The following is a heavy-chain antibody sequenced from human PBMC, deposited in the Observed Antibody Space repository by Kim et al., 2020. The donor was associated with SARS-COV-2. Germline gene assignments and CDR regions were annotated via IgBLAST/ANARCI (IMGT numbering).Heavy chain of an antibody. Sequence: GSTNYNPSLKSRVTISVDTSKNQFSLKLSSVTAADTAVYYCARTAAYFDYWGQGTLVTVSS. CDR3: ARTAAYFDY. D-gene: IGHD6-13*01. V-gene: IGHV4-59*01. J-gene: IGHJ4*02. CDR2: GST.